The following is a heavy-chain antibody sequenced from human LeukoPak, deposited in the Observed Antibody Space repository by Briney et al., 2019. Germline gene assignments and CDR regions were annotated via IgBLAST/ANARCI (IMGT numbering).Heavy chain of an antibody. CDR2: ISYDGSNK. CDR1: GFTFSSYA. J-gene: IGHJ4*02. CDR3: ARADFEYYDYVWGSYRTTGYFDY. V-gene: IGHV3-30-3*01. D-gene: IGHD3-16*02. Sequence: GRSLRLSCAAPGFTFSSYAMHWVRQAPGKGLEWVAVISYDGSNKYYADSVKGRFTISRDNSKNTLYLQMNSLRAEDTAVYYCARADFEYYDYVWGSYRTTGYFDYWGQGTLVTVSS.